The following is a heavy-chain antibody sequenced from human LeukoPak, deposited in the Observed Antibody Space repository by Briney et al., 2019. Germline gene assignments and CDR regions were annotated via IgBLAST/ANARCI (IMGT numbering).Heavy chain of an antibody. CDR3: ARDQYYYDSSGYYRFDY. CDR1: GGSITSYY. CDR2: IHTSGST. J-gene: IGHJ4*02. Sequence: SETLSLTCTVSGGSITSYYWSWIRQPAGKGLEWIGRIHTSGSTNYNPSLKSRVTMSVGKSKNQFSLRLTSVTAADTAVYYCARDQYYYDSSGYYRFDYWGQGTLVTVSS. D-gene: IGHD3-22*01. V-gene: IGHV4-4*07.